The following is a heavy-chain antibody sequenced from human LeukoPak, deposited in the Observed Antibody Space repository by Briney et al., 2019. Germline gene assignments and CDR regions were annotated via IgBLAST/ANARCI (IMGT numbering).Heavy chain of an antibody. CDR3: ARDSFAVLRYFDWLPNAFDI. D-gene: IGHD3-9*01. V-gene: IGHV1-18*01. CDR2: ISAYNGNT. J-gene: IGHJ3*02. Sequence: ASVKVPCKASGYTFTSYGISWVRQAPGQGLEWMGWISAYNGNTNYAQKLQGRVTMTTDTSTSTAYMELRSLRSDDTAVYYCARDSFAVLRYFDWLPNAFDIWGQGTIVTVSS. CDR1: GYTFTSYG.